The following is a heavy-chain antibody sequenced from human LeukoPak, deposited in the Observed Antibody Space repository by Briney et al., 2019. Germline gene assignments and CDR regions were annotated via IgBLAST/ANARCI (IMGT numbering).Heavy chain of an antibody. CDR3: ARSGTFYYASGSYLGY. CDR2: ISSSGSTI. Sequence: GGSLRLSCAASGFTFSDYYMSWIRQAPGKGLEWVSYISSSGSTIYYADSVKGRFTISRDNAKNSLYLQMNSLRAEDTAVYYCARSGTFYYASGSYLGYWGQGTLVTVSS. CDR1: GFTFSDYY. J-gene: IGHJ4*02. D-gene: IGHD3-10*01. V-gene: IGHV3-11*01.